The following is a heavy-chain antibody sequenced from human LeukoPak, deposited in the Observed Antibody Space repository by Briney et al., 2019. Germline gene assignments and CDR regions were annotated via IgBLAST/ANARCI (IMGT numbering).Heavy chain of an antibody. CDR3: ARGLRGVDPFYYYYGMDV. CDR1: GGSFSGYY. CDR2: INHSGST. V-gene: IGHV4-34*01. J-gene: IGHJ6*02. Sequence: PSETLSLTCAVYGGSFSGYYWSWIRQPPGKGLEWIGGINHSGSTNYNPSLKSRVTISVDTSKNQFSLKLSSATAADTAVYYCARGLRGVDPFYYYYGMDVWGQGTTVTVSS. D-gene: IGHD3-3*01.